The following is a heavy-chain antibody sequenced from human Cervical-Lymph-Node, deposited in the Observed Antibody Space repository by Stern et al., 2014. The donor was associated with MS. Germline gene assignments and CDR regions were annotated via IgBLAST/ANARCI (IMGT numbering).Heavy chain of an antibody. J-gene: IGHJ4*02. V-gene: IGHV1-18*01. CDR1: GYTFTSYG. Sequence: HVQLVQSGAEVKKPGASVKVSCKASGYTFTSYGIGWVRQAPGQGLEWMGWISAYNGNTNYAQKLQGRVTMTTDTSTSTAYMELRSLRSDDTAVYYCARDGIAAAHPPPGVFDYWGQGTLVTVSS. CDR2: ISAYNGNT. CDR3: ARDGIAAAHPPPGVFDY. D-gene: IGHD6-13*01.